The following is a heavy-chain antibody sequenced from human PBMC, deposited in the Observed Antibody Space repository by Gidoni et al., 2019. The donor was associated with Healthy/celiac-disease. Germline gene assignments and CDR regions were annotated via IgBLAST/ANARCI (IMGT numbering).Heavy chain of an antibody. V-gene: IGHV1-69*01. D-gene: IGHD3-10*01. CDR2: IIPIFGTA. Sequence: QVQLVQSGAEVKKPGSSVKVSCKASGGTFSSYALSWVRQAPGQGLEWMGGIIPIFGTANYAQKFQGRVTITADESTSTAYMELSSLRSEDTAVYYCARGIYGSGSYYHLTGLTHDYWGQGTLVTVSS. J-gene: IGHJ4*02. CDR1: GGTFSSYA. CDR3: ARGIYGSGSYYHLTGLTHDY.